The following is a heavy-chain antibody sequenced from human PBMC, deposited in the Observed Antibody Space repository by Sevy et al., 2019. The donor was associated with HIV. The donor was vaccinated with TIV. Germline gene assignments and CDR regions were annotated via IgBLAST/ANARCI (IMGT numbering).Heavy chain of an antibody. J-gene: IGHJ6*02. V-gene: IGHV3-9*01. CDR3: AKDGYYGSGSYYNAYYGMDV. CDR2: ISWNSGSI. CDR1: GFTFDDYA. D-gene: IGHD3-10*01. Sequence: GGSLRLSCAASGFTFDDYAMHWVRQAPGKGLEWVSGISWNSGSIGYADSVKGRFTISRDNAKNSLYLRMNSLRAEDTALYYCAKDGYYGSGSYYNAYYGMDVWGQGTTVTVSS.